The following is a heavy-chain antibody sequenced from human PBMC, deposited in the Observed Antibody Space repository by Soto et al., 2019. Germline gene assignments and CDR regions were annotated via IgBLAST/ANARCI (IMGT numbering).Heavy chain of an antibody. J-gene: IGHJ5*02. D-gene: IGHD6-19*01. V-gene: IGHV6-1*01. CDR1: GDSVSSNSAA. CDR3: ARVGGAVDPNWFDP. Sequence: SQTLSLTCAISGDSVSSNSAAWNWIRQSPSRGLEWLGRTYYRSKWYNDYAVSVKSRITINPDTSKNQFSLQLNSVTPEDTAAYYCARVGGAVDPNWFDPWGQGTLVTVSS. CDR2: TYYRSKWYN.